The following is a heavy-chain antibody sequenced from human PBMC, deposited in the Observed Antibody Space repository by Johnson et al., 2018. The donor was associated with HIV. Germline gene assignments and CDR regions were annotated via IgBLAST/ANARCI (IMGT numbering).Heavy chain of an antibody. CDR1: GFTVSSNY. D-gene: IGHD5-12*01. V-gene: IGHV3-66*02. CDR3: ARSDSGYDAFDI. Sequence: VQLVESGGGLIQPGGSLRLSCAASGFTVSSNYMSWVRQAPGKGLEWVSVIYSGGTTYYADSVKGRFTISRDNSKNTLHLQMNNVRAEDTAIYYCARSDSGYDAFDIWGQGTMVTVSS. J-gene: IGHJ3*02. CDR2: IYSGGTT.